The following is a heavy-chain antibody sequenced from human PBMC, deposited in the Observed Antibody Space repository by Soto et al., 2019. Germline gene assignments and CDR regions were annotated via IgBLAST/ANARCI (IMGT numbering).Heavy chain of an antibody. V-gene: IGHV1-18*01. CDR3: ARVGYCISTSCYRYYYYGMDV. CDR2: ISAYNGNT. J-gene: IGHJ6*02. CDR1: GYTFTSYG. D-gene: IGHD2-2*01. Sequence: GASVKVSCKASGYTFTSYGISWVRQAPGQGLEWMGWISAYNGNTNYAQKLHGRVTMTTDTSTSTAYMELRSLRSDDTAVYYCARVGYCISTSCYRYYYYGMDVWGQGTTVTVSS.